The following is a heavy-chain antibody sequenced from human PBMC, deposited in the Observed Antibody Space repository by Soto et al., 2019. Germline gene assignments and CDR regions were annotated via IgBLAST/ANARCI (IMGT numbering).Heavy chain of an antibody. V-gene: IGHV2-5*02. CDR3: GHSRCGGDCLRSYSSHYYYGMDV. D-gene: IGHD2-21*02. CDR2: LYWDGDK. Sequence: QITLKESGPTLVKPTQTLTLTCTFSGFSLNTGGLGVGWILQTPGKALEWLALLYWDGDKRYSPSLQSRLSITKDTSNIQVVLTMNHMDPVDTATYYCGHSRCGGDCLRSYSSHYYYGMDVWVQGNTVTVSS. J-gene: IGHJ6*02. CDR1: GFSLNTGGLG.